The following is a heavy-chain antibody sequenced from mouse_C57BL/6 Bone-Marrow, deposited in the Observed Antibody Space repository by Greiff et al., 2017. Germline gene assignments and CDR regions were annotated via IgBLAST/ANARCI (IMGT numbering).Heavy chain of an antibody. V-gene: IGHV7-3*01. CDR1: GFTFTDYY. CDR3: ARAGYVAWFAG. D-gene: IGHD3-1*01. J-gene: IGHJ3*01. CDR2: IRNKANGYTS. Sequence: EVKLVESGGGLVQPGGSLSLSCAASGFTFTDYYMRWVRQPPGKALEWLGFIRNKANGYTSEYSASVKGRFTISRDNYQSILYLQMNAQRAEGSATYDCARAGYVAWFAGWGQGTLGTVSA.